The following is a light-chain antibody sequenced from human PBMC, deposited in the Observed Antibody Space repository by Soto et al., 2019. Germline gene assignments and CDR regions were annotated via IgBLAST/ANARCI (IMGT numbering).Light chain of an antibody. CDR1: QRVTSSN. J-gene: IGKJ5*01. Sequence: EIVLTQSPGTLSLSAGGRGTRSCSASQRVTSSNLAWYQQKPGQAPRLLIHGASTRATGIPDRFSGSGSGTALTLTISRLEPEDFAVYYCQQYGSSPPITFGQGTRLDIK. CDR3: QQYGSSPPIT. CDR2: GAS. V-gene: IGKV3-20*01.